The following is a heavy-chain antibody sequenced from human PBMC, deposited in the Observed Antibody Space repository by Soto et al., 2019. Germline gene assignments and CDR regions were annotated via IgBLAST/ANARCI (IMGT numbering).Heavy chain of an antibody. CDR1: GFIFSNAW. V-gene: IGHV3-15*01. CDR3: TTDDPINRY. Sequence: EVQVVESGGGLVRPGGSLRLSCAASGFIFSNAWMSWVRQAPRKGLEWVGRIKSKINGGTTDYAAPVRGRFSISRDDSKDTLFLQMNSLKTEDTAVYYCTTDDPINRYWGQGTLVTVSS. J-gene: IGHJ4*02. CDR2: IKSKINGGTT.